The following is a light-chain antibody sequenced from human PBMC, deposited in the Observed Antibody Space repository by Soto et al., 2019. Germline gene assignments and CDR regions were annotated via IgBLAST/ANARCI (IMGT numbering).Light chain of an antibody. CDR1: QSVSSN. V-gene: IGKV3-15*01. J-gene: IGKJ4*01. CDR2: GAS. CDR3: QQYHDWPLT. Sequence: EIVMTQFPATLSVSPGERATVPCRASQSVSSNLAWYQEKPGQAPRLLIYGASTRATGIPARFTGSGYGTEFTLTISSLQSEDFAVYYCQQYHDWPLTFGGGTKVEIK.